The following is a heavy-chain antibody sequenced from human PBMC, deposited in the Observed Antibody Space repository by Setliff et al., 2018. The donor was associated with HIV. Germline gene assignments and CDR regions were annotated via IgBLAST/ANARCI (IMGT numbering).Heavy chain of an antibody. Sequence: PGGSLRLSCAASGFTFSSYVMNWVRQAPGKGLEWVSGITDRGDNTYNADSVKGRFTISRENSNNTLYLQMHGTRADDTAVYYCASDRPSRMVVATKLPNSFDVWGRGTLVTVSS. CDR2: ITDRGDNT. D-gene: IGHD2-15*01. CDR3: ASDRPSRMVVATKLPNSFDV. CDR1: GFTFSSYV. J-gene: IGHJ2*01. V-gene: IGHV3-23*01.